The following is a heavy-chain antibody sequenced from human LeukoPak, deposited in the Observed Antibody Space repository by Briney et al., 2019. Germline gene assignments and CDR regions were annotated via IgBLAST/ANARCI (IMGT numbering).Heavy chain of an antibody. D-gene: IGHD5-12*01. CDR1: GLTFSTCW. CDR2: IKKGGSEI. V-gene: IGHV3-7*04. J-gene: IGHJ4*02. Sequence: GGSLTLSCAASGLTFSTCWMNWVRQAPGEGVEWVANIKKGGSEIYCGDPVEGRFTIYREYAKNSVYAQMNSVRDGDTGGYYCVGGRGWLPDYWGQGTLVTV. CDR3: VGGRGWLPDY.